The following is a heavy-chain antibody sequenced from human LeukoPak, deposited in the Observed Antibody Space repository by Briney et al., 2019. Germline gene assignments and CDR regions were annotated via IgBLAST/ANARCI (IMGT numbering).Heavy chain of an antibody. V-gene: IGHV3-48*03. CDR1: GFTFSSYE. CDR3: ARDNDDISDYYYYMDV. Sequence: GGSLRLSCAASGFTFSSYEMDWVRQAPGKGLEWVSYISSSGSTIYYADSVKGRFTISRDNAKNSLYLQMNSLRAEDTAVYYCARDNDDISDYYYYMDVWGKGTTVTVSS. CDR2: ISSSGSTI. D-gene: IGHD3-9*01. J-gene: IGHJ6*03.